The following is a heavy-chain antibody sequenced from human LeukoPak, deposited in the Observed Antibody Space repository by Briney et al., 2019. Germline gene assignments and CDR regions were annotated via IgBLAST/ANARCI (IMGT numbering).Heavy chain of an antibody. CDR1: GGSISSGSYY. CDR2: IYTSGST. V-gene: IGHV4-61*02. J-gene: IGHJ4*02. Sequence: KTSETLSLTCTVSGGSISSGSYYWTWIRQPAGKGLEWIGRIYTSGSTNHNPSLKSRVTMSLDTSKNQFSLKLISVTAADTAVYFCARERTDTSMDYWGQGTLVTVSS. D-gene: IGHD5-18*01. CDR3: ARERTDTSMDY.